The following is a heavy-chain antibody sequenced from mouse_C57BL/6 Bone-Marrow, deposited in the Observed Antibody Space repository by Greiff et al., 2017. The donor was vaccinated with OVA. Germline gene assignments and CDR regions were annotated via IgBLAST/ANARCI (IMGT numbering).Heavy chain of an antibody. CDR2: IYPRSGNT. D-gene: IGHD1-1*01. CDR3: ARKSPSYYYGSSPLDY. Sequence: QVQLQQSGAELARPGASVKLSCKASGYTFTSYGISWVKQRTGQGLEWIGEIYPRSGNTYYNEKFKGKATLTADKSSSTAYMELRSLTSEDSAVYFCARKSPSYYYGSSPLDYWGQGTTRTVSS. J-gene: IGHJ2*01. CDR1: GYTFTSYG. V-gene: IGHV1-81*01.